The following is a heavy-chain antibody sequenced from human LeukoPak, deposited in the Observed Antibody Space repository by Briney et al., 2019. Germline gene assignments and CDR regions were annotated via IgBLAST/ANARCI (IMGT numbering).Heavy chain of an antibody. V-gene: IGHV1-18*01. D-gene: IGHD3-22*01. J-gene: IGHJ4*02. CDR3: ARGTYYYDSGGYFPFDY. Sequence: ASVKVSCKASGYTFTSYGISWVRQAPGQGLEWMGWISAYNGNTNYAQKLQGRVTMTTDTSTSTAYMELRSLRSDDTAVYYCARGTYYYDSGGYFPFDYWGQGTLVTVSS. CDR1: GYTFTSYG. CDR2: ISAYNGNT.